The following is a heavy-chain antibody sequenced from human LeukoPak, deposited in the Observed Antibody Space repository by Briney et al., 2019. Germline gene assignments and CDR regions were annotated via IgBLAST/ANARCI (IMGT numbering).Heavy chain of an antibody. Sequence: GESLKISCKGSGYSFTSYWIGWVRQMPGKGLEWMGIIYPGDSDTRYSPSFQGQVTISADKSISTAYLQWSSLKASDTAMYYCARPTQDRTDFMDVWGKGTTVTVSS. V-gene: IGHV5-51*01. CDR3: ARPTQDRTDFMDV. CDR1: GYSFTSYW. J-gene: IGHJ6*03. D-gene: IGHD2-15*01. CDR2: IYPGDSDT.